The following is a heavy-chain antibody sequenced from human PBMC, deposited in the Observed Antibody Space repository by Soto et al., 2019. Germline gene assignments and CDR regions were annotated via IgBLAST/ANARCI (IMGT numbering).Heavy chain of an antibody. CDR2: IYYSGST. Sequence: PWGTLSLTCTVSGGSISSSSYYWGWIRQPPGKRLEWIGSIYYSGSTYYNPSLKSRVTISVDTSKNQFSLKLSSVTAADTAVYYCARPCVYSSGWYLEYYFDYWGQGTLVTVSS. CDR3: ARPCVYSSGWYLEYYFDY. J-gene: IGHJ4*02. CDR1: GGSISSSSYY. D-gene: IGHD6-19*01. V-gene: IGHV4-39*01.